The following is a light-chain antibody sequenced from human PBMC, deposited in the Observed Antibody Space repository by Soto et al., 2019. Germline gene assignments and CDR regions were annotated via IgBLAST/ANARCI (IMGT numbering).Light chain of an antibody. V-gene: IGKV1-5*01. CDR3: QQYTNTNNPWM. J-gene: IGKJ1*01. Sequence: DIQLTQSPPTLSASVGDRVTITCRASHTISTWMAWYQQKPGKAPKLLVYDASTLQSGVASRFSGSGSGTEFTLIISGLQPDDSATYYCQQYTNTNNPWMFGQGTKVDI. CDR2: DAS. CDR1: HTISTW.